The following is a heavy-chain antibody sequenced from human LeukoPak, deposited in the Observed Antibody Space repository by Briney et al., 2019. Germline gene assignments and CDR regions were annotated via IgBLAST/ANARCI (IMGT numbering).Heavy chain of an antibody. V-gene: IGHV3-23*01. J-gene: IGHJ4*02. CDR1: GFTFSSYA. CDR3: AKDRGSPATIFGVVIMAPGPYFDY. Sequence: PGGSLRLSCAASGFTFSSYAMSWVRQAPGKGLEWVSAISGSGGSTYYAGSVKGRFTISRDNSKNTLYLQMNSLRAEDTAVYYCAKDRGSPATIFGVVIMAPGPYFDYWGQGTLVTVSS. CDR2: ISGSGGST. D-gene: IGHD3-3*01.